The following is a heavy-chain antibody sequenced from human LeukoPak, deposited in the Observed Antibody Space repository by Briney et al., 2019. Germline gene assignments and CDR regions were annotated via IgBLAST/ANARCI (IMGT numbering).Heavy chain of an antibody. CDR3: ARGQRRHIDMAPSFDY. Sequence: PGRSLRLACSASGFTFSSYAMHWVRQAPGKGLEWGAVISYDGGYKSYADSVKGRFTISRDNSKNTLSLQTNSLRAEDTSVYYCARGQRRHIDMAPSFDYWGQGTLVTVSS. CDR2: ISYDGGYK. D-gene: IGHD5-24*01. J-gene: IGHJ4*02. CDR1: GFTFSSYA. V-gene: IGHV3-30*04.